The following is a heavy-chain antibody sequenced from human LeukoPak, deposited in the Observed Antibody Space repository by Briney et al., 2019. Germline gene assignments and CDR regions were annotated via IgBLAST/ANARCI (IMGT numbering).Heavy chain of an antibody. Sequence: ASVKVSCKASGYTFTSYDINWVRQATGQGLEWMGWVNPNSGNTGYAQKFQGRVTMTRNTSISTAYMELSSLRSEDTAVYYCARGRSRGSSSWYRVDYWGQGTLVTVSS. CDR3: ARGRSRGSSSWYRVDY. CDR1: GYTFTSYD. J-gene: IGHJ4*02. CDR2: VNPNSGNT. D-gene: IGHD6-13*01. V-gene: IGHV1-8*01.